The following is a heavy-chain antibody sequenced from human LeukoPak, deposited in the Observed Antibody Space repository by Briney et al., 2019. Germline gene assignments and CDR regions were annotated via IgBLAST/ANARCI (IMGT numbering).Heavy chain of an antibody. Sequence: SETLSLTCTVSGDSISSTTYYWSWIRQPPGKGLEWIGYIYYSGSTNYNPSLKSRVTISVDTSKNQFSLKLSSVTAADTAVYYCARSSVVLIAHWGQGTLVTVSS. V-gene: IGHV4-61*01. D-gene: IGHD2-21*01. J-gene: IGHJ4*02. CDR2: IYYSGST. CDR1: GDSISSTTYY. CDR3: ARSSVVLIAH.